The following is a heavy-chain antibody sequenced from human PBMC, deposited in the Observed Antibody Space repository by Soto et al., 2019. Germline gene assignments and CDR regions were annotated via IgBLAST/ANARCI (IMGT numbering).Heavy chain of an antibody. Sequence: PGGSLRLSCAVSGFTFSSYAMSWVRQAPGKGLEWVSAIGGSGGSTYYADSVKGRFTISRDNSKNTLFLQMNSLRAEDTAVYYCAKDPYYYDTSEMDVWGQGTTVTVSS. J-gene: IGHJ6*02. CDR3: AKDPYYYDTSEMDV. CDR2: IGGSGGST. CDR1: GFTFSSYA. V-gene: IGHV3-23*01. D-gene: IGHD3-22*01.